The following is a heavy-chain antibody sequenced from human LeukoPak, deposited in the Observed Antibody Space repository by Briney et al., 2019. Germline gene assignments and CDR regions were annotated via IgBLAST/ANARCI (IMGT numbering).Heavy chain of an antibody. CDR2: ISNNGSTI. D-gene: IGHD6-19*01. V-gene: IGHV3-48*03. CDR3: ARDQWLAYYYHGMDV. J-gene: IGHJ6*02. CDR1: GFTFSTYA. Sequence: GGSLRLSCAASGFTFSTYAMNWVRQAPGKGLEWVSYISNNGSTIYYADSVKGRFTISRDKAENSLYLQMNSLRAEDTAIYYCARDQWLAYYYHGMDVWGQGTTVTVSS.